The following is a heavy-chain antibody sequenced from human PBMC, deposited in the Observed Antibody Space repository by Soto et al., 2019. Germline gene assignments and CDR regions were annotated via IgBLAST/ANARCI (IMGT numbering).Heavy chain of an antibody. D-gene: IGHD3-22*01. J-gene: IGHJ6*04. CDR2: IYHSGST. Sequence: PSETLSLTCVVSSGSISSSNWWSWVRQSPGQGLEWIGEIYHSGSTNYNPSLKSRVTISVDKSKNLFSLKLSSVTAADTAVYYSARANKYYYFYIDVWGKGTSVTVSS. CDR3: ARANKYYYFYIDV. CDR1: SGSISSSNW. V-gene: IGHV4-4*02.